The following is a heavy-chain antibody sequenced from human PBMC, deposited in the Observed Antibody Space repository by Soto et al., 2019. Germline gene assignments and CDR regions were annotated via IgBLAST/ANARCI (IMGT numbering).Heavy chain of an antibody. CDR2: LSSNGIGT. J-gene: IGHJ6*02. Sequence: GGSLRLSCSGSGFTVSSFGMHWVRQAPGKGLEHVSTLSSNGIGTYYADSVKGRFTFSRDTSKNTLYLQMSSLRTEDTAVYYCVKDMGQAAVGIRYPYGLDVWGLGTTVTGLL. CDR1: GFTVSSFG. V-gene: IGHV3-64D*06. CDR3: VKDMGQAAVGIRYPYGLDV. D-gene: IGHD6-13*01.